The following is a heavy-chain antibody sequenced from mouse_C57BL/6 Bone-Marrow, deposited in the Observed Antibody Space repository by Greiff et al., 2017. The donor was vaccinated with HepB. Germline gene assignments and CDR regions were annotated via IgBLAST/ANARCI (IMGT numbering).Heavy chain of an antibody. J-gene: IGHJ4*01. D-gene: IGHD2-1*01. CDR3: ARHEGNEDYAMDY. CDR2: IWSDGST. Sequence: VMLVESGPGLVAPSQSLSITCTVSGFSLTSYGVHWVRQPPGKGLEWLVVIWSDGSTTYNSALKSRLSISKDNSKSQVFLKMNSLQTDDTAMYYCARHEGNEDYAMDYWGQGTSVTVSS. V-gene: IGHV2-6-1*01. CDR1: GFSLTSYG.